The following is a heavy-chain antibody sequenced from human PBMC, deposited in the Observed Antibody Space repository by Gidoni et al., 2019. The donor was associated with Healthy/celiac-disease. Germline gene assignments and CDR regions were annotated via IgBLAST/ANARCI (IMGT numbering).Heavy chain of an antibody. CDR3: AKDLGVRWGYFDY. CDR1: GFTFSSYA. V-gene: IGHV3-23*01. Sequence: EVQLLESGGGLVQPGGSLRLSCAASGFTFSSYAMSWVRQAPGKGLEWVSAISGSGGSTYYADSVKGRFTISRDNSKNALYLQMNSLRAEDTAVYYCAKDLGVRWGYFDYWGQGTLVTVSS. CDR2: ISGSGGST. D-gene: IGHD4-17*01. J-gene: IGHJ4*02.